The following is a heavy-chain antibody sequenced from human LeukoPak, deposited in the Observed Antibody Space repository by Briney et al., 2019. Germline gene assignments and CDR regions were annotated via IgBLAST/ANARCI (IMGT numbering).Heavy chain of an antibody. CDR1: GLTFSSYA. Sequence: GGSLRLSCAASGLTFSSYAMSWVRQAPGKGLEWVSAISGSGGNTYYADSVKGRFTISRDNSKSTLYLQMNSLRAEDTAVYYCAKLSLRPGDYWGQGTLVTVSS. D-gene: IGHD5/OR15-5a*01. CDR2: ISGSGGNT. J-gene: IGHJ4*02. V-gene: IGHV3-23*01. CDR3: AKLSLRPGDY.